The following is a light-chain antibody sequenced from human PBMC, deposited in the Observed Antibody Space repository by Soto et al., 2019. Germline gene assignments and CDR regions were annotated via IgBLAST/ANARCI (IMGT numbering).Light chain of an antibody. CDR3: QQFNNWPQT. CDR2: GAS. V-gene: IGKV3-15*01. J-gene: IGKJ1*01. Sequence: ELVLTQSPATLSVSPGERATLSCRASQSVSSNLAWYQQKSGQGPRLLIYGASTRATGIPARFSGSGSGTEFALTISSLQSEDCAVYFCQQFNNWPQTFGQGTKVDIK. CDR1: QSVSSN.